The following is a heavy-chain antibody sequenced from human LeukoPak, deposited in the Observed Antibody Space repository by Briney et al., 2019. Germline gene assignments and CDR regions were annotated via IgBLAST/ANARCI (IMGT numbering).Heavy chain of an antibody. Sequence: ASVKVSCKASGYTFTSYGINWVRQATGQGLEWMGWMNPNSGNTGYAQKFQGRVTITRNTSISTAYMELSSLRSEDTAVYYCARGAFGGSGSYYMDVWGKGTTVTVSS. CDR3: ARGAFGGSGSYYMDV. CDR1: GYTFTSYG. CDR2: MNPNSGNT. J-gene: IGHJ6*03. V-gene: IGHV1-8*03. D-gene: IGHD3-10*01.